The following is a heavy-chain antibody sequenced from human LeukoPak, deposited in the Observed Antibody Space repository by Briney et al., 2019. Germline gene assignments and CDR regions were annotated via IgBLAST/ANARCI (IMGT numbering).Heavy chain of an antibody. CDR2: INWNGGST. CDR1: DFTFDDYG. D-gene: IGHD4-17*01. CDR3: ARGGPYGDYSVTAFDI. Sequence: GGSLRLSCAASDFTFDDYGLSGVRKAPGKGLEWFSGINWNGGSTGYADSVKGRFTISRDNAKNSLYLQMNSLRAEDTALYYCARGGPYGDYSVTAFDIWGQGTMVTVSS. V-gene: IGHV3-20*04. J-gene: IGHJ3*02.